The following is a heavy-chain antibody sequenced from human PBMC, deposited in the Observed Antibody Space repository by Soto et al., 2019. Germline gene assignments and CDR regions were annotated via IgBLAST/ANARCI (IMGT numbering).Heavy chain of an antibody. D-gene: IGHD3-10*01. CDR1: GFTFSSYG. J-gene: IGHJ6*02. CDR2: ISYDGSNK. CDR3: AKDQRYGGGSGTTYYYYGMDV. V-gene: IGHV3-30*18. Sequence: GGSLRLSCAASGFTFSSYGMHWVRQAPGKGLEWVAVISYDGSNKYYADSVKGRFTISRDNSKNTLYLQMNSLRAEDTAVYYCAKDQRYGGGSGTTYYYYGMDVWGQGTTVTVSS.